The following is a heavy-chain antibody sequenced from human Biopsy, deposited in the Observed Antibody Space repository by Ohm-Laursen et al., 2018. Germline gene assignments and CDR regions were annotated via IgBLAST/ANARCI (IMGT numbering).Heavy chain of an antibody. Sequence: SDTLSLTCTVSDGSINSYYWNWIRQPPGKRLEWIGYVYYTGSTDYNPSLQSRVTISVDTSKNHFSLRLRSVTPADTAIYYCAKDRGYYSDRTVPGYFDLWGRGTLVTVSS. CDR3: AKDRGYYSDRTVPGYFDL. V-gene: IGHV4-59*01. CDR2: VYYTGST. D-gene: IGHD3-22*01. J-gene: IGHJ2*01. CDR1: DGSINSYY.